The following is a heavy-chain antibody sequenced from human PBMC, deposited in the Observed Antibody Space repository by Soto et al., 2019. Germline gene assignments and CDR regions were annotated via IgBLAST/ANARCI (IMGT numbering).Heavy chain of an antibody. D-gene: IGHD3-3*01. CDR1: GYTFTGYD. V-gene: IGHV1-8*01. Sequence: QVQLVQSGAEVKKPGASVKVSCKASGYTFTGYDINWVRQATGQGLEWMGWMNPNSGNTGYAQKFQGRVTMTRNTSISTAYMELSSLRSEDTAVYYCASRPHYDFWSGYYFFGDAFDIWGQGTMVTVSS. CDR2: MNPNSGNT. CDR3: ASRPHYDFWSGYYFFGDAFDI. J-gene: IGHJ3*02.